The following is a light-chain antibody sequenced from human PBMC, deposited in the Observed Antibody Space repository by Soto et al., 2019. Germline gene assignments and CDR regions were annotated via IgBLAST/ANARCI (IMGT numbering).Light chain of an antibody. CDR2: DAS. Sequence: EFVLTQSPGTLSLSPGERATLSCRASQSVSSSYLAWYQQKPGQAPRLLIYDASNRATGIPARFSGSGSGTDFTLTISSLEPEDFAVYYCHQRKSWPRTFGQGTKVDI. CDR3: HQRKSWPRT. V-gene: IGKV3D-20*02. J-gene: IGKJ1*01. CDR1: QSVSSSY.